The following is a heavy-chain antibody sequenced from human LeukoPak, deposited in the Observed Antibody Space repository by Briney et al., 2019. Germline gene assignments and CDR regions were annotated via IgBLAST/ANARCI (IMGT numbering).Heavy chain of an antibody. D-gene: IGHD3-10*01. Sequence: SETLSLTCTVSGGSISSGRDYWGWIRQPPGKGLEWIGSIYYSGNTYYNPSLKSRVTILVDTSKNQFSLKLSSVTAADTAVYYCARRQDTMIRGSGAFDIWGQGTMVTVSS. V-gene: IGHV4-39*07. CDR1: GGSISSGRDY. CDR3: ARRQDTMIRGSGAFDI. J-gene: IGHJ3*02. CDR2: IYYSGNT.